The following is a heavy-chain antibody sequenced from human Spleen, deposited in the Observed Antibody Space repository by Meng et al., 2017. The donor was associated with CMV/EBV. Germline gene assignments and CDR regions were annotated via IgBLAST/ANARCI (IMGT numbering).Heavy chain of an antibody. J-gene: IGHJ6*02. D-gene: IGHD5-12*01. CDR2: IYSGGAT. Sequence: GVLKISCAASGFTVSNDYMSWVRQAPGKGLEWVSVIYSGGATHYADSVKGRFTISRDNSKNTLYLQMNSLRVEDTAVYYCARDPGLPNGMSVWGQGTTVTVSS. CDR3: ARDPGLPNGMSV. V-gene: IGHV3-53*05. CDR1: GFTVSNDY.